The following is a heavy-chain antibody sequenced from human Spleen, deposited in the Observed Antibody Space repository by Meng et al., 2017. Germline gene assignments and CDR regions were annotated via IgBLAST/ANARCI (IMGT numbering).Heavy chain of an antibody. CDR2: ISDGGSTI. J-gene: IGHJ4*02. CDR3: ARAYCTGDCFFAYYFDY. V-gene: IGHV3-11*01. CDR1: GFTFSDYY. Sequence: GESLKISCAATGFTFSDYYMSWIRQAPGKGLEWVSYISDGGSTIYYADFVKGRFTISRDNAKKSLYLQMNSLRAEDTAVYYCARAYCTGDCFFAYYFDYWGQGTLVTVSS. D-gene: IGHD2-21*02.